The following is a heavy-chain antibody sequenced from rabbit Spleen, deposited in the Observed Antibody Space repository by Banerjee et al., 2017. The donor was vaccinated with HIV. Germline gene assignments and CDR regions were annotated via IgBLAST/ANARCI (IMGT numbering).Heavy chain of an antibody. D-gene: IGHD8-1*01. J-gene: IGHJ6*01. V-gene: IGHV1S45*01. CDR2: IDGGSSGFT. Sequence: QEQLEESGGDLVKPGASLTLTCTASGFSFNSNYWMCWVRQAPGKGLEWISCIDGGSSGFTYSATWAKGRFTCSKTSSTTMTLQMTSLTVADTATYFCARDTGSSFSSYGMDLWGPGTLVTV. CDR3: ARDTGSSFSSYGMDL. CDR1: GFSFNSNYW.